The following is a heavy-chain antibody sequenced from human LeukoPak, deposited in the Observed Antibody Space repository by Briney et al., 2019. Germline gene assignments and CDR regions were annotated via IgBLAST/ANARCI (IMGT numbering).Heavy chain of an antibody. J-gene: IGHJ3*01. V-gene: IGHV3-23*01. CDR2: ISGSGGST. D-gene: IGHD3-22*01. Sequence: GGSLRLSCAASGFTFSSYSMNWVRQAPGKGLEWVSAISGSGGSTYYADSVKGRFTISRDNSKNTLYLQMNSLRAEDTAVYYCAKDRGSSGYYLVWGQGTMVTVSS. CDR3: AKDRGSSGYYLV. CDR1: GFTFSSYS.